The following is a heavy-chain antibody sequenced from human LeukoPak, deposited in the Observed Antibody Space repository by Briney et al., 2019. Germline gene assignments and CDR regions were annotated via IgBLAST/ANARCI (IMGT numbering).Heavy chain of an antibody. Sequence: PGGSLRLSCAASGFPFSAYEMNWVRQAPGKGLEWVSAISGSGGSTYYADSVKGRFTISRDNSKNTLYLQMNSLRAEDTAVYYCAKSQRAAAAPGDFDYWGQGTLVTVSS. CDR3: AKSQRAAAAPGDFDY. D-gene: IGHD6-13*01. CDR1: GFPFSAYE. J-gene: IGHJ4*02. CDR2: ISGSGGST. V-gene: IGHV3-23*01.